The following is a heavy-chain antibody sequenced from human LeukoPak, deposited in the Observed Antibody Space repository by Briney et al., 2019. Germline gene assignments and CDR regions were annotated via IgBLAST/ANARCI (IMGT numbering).Heavy chain of an antibody. CDR2: IYHSGST. CDR3: ASSSWALFDY. J-gene: IGHJ4*02. Sequence: SETLSLTCAVSGYSISSGYYWGWIRQPPGKGLEWIGSIYHSGSTYYNPSLKSRVTISVDTSKNQFSLKLSSETAADTAVYYCASSSWALFDYWGQGTLVTVSS. V-gene: IGHV4-38-2*01. D-gene: IGHD6-13*01. CDR1: GYSISSGYY.